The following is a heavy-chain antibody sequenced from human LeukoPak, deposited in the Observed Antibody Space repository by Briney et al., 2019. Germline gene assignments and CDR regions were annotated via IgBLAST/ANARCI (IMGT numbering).Heavy chain of an antibody. CDR3: ARAGRNTYYYYYMDV. Sequence: PSETLSLTCTVSGGSISSGDYYWSWIRQPPGKGLEWIGRIYTSGNTNYNPSLKSRVTMSVDTSKNQFSLKLSSVTAADTAVYYCARAGRNTYYYYYMDVWGKGTTVTVSS. V-gene: IGHV4-61*02. J-gene: IGHJ6*03. CDR1: GGSISSGDYY. D-gene: IGHD2-15*01. CDR2: IYTSGNT.